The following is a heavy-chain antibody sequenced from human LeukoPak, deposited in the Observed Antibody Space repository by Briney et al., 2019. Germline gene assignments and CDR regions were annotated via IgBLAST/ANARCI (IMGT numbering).Heavy chain of an antibody. CDR1: GGSISSYY. V-gene: IGHV4-59*01. J-gene: IGHJ3*02. CDR2: IYYIGST. D-gene: IGHD5-18*01. Sequence: SETLSLTCTVSGGSISSYYWSWIRQPPGKGLEWIGYIYYIGSTNYSPSLKSRVTISVDTSKNQFSMKLSSVTAAATAVYYCARSEYSYGADAFDIWGQGTMVTVSS. CDR3: ARSEYSYGADAFDI.